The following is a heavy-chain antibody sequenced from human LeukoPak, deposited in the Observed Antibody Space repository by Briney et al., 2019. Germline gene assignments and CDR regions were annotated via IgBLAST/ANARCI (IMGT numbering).Heavy chain of an antibody. J-gene: IGHJ4*02. Sequence: GASVTVSCKASGYSFTIFGISWVRQAPGQGLEWMGWISGHNGNTDYAQKFQGRVTMTTDTSTSTAYMELRSLRSDDTAMYYCARSGAYGSGSYYIRYWGQGTLVTVSS. D-gene: IGHD3-10*01. CDR3: ARSGAYGSGSYYIRY. CDR1: GYSFTIFG. V-gene: IGHV1-18*01. CDR2: ISGHNGNT.